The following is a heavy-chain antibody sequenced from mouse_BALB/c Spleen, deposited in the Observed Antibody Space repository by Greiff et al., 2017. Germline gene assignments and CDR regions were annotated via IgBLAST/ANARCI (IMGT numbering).Heavy chain of an antibody. J-gene: IGHJ4*01. CDR3: TRGGDYAMDY. Sequence: QVQLQQPGAELVKPGASVKLSCKASGYTFTSYYMYWVKQRPGQGLEWIGGINPSNGGTNFNEKFKSKATLTVDKSSSTAYMQLSSLTSEDSAVYYCTRGGDYAMDYWGQGTSVTVSS. V-gene: IGHV1S81*02. CDR2: INPSNGGT. CDR1: GYTFTSYY.